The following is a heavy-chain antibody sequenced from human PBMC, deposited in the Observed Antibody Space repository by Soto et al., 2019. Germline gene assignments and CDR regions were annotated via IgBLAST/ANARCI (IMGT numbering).Heavy chain of an antibody. CDR3: ARDLCPLGSGSPCPTFGLDV. CDR2: LKSDNGGT. J-gene: IGHJ6*02. CDR1: GYSFTGHY. Sequence: QLQLVQSGSEVKPPGASVKVSCKASGYSFTGHYMHWVRQVSGERLEHLGWLKSDNGGTYYAPKFQGRVTSTRDTSTSTASMELTGLQSDDTAVYFCARDLCPLGSGSPCPTFGLDVWGQGTTVTVSS. D-gene: IGHD3-10*01. V-gene: IGHV1-2*02.